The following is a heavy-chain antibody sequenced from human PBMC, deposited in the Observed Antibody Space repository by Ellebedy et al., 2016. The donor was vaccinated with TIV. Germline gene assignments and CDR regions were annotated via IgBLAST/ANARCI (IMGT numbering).Heavy chain of an antibody. V-gene: IGHV3-15*01. J-gene: IGHJ4*02. D-gene: IGHD5-12*01. Sequence: GESLKIYCAASGFTFSNAWMNWVRQAPGTGLEWVGRVKSKSDGGTTDYAAPVKGRFTISRDDSTDTLYLQMNSLKTDDTATYYCTTGYSGYDLEDYFDCWGKGTLVTVSS. CDR2: VKSKSDGGTT. CDR3: TTGYSGYDLEDYFDC. CDR1: GFTFSNAW.